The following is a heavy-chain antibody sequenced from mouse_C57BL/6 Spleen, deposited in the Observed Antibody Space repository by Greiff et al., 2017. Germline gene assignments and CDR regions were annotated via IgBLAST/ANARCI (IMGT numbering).Heavy chain of an antibody. V-gene: IGHV1-69*01. CDR3: ARSDYDYDGGFAY. D-gene: IGHD2-4*01. CDR2: IDPSDSYT. J-gene: IGHJ3*01. CDR1: GYTFTSYW. Sequence: QVQLKQPGAELVMPGASVKLSCKASGYTFTSYWMHWVKQRPGQGLEWIGEIDPSDSYTNYNQKFKGKSTLTVDKSSSTAYMQLSSLTSEDSAVYYCARSDYDYDGGFAYWGQGTLVTVSA.